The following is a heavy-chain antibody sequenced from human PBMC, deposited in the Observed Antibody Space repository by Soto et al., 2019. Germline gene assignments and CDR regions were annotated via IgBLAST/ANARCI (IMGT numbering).Heavy chain of an antibody. CDR2: IYYSGST. D-gene: IGHD3-10*01. CDR3: ARVPYGSGSKYYYGMDV. CDR1: GGSISSYY. J-gene: IGHJ6*02. V-gene: IGHV4-59*01. Sequence: KTSETLSLTCTVSGGSISSYYWSWIRQPPGKGLEWIGYIYYSGSTNYNPSLKSRVTISVDTSKNQFSLKLSSVTAADAAVYFCARVPYGSGSKYYYGMDVWGQGTTVTVSS.